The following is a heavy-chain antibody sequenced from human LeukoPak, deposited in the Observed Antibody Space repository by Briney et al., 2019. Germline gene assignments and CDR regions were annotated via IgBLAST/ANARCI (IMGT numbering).Heavy chain of an antibody. CDR2: IYYSGST. Sequence: SETLSLTCTVSGGSISSYYWSWIRQPPGKGLEWIGYIYYSGSTNYNPSLKSRVTISVDTSKNQFSLKLSSVTAADTAVYYCAGGTAAAVYWFDPWGQGTLVTVSS. D-gene: IGHD6-13*01. J-gene: IGHJ5*02. CDR1: GGSISSYY. V-gene: IGHV4-59*01. CDR3: AGGTAAAVYWFDP.